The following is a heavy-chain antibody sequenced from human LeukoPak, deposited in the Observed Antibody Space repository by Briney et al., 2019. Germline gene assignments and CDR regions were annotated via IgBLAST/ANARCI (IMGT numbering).Heavy chain of an antibody. CDR1: GYTFTSYG. CDR2: ISAYNGNT. CDR3: ARARPYNYDSSGPPAPHIDY. Sequence: PGASVKLSCKASGYTFTSYGISWVRQAPGQGLEWMGWISAYNGNTNYAQKIQGRVTMTTDPSTSTAYMELRSLRSDDTAVYYCARARPYNYDSSGPPAPHIDYWGQGTLVTVSS. V-gene: IGHV1-18*01. D-gene: IGHD3-22*01. J-gene: IGHJ4*02.